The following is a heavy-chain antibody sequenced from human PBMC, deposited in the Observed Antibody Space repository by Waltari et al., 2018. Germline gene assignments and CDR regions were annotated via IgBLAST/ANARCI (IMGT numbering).Heavy chain of an antibody. CDR3: ARGGLPSGWYFFDN. V-gene: IGHV3-7*03. CDR2: IKLDGSEK. CDR1: GFTVSTFC. J-gene: IGHJ4*02. Sequence: EVQLVESGGGLVQPGGSLRLSCAASGFTVSTFCVSWVRPATGKGLEWVANIKLDGSEKYYVDSVKGRFTISRDNAKNSLYLQMNSLRVEDTAVYYCARGGLPSGWYFFDNWGQGTLVTVSS. D-gene: IGHD6-13*01.